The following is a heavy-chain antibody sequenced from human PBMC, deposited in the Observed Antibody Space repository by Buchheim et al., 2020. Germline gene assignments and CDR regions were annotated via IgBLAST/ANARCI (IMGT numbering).Heavy chain of an antibody. CDR3: ARMVDTAVATTFYFDC. J-gene: IGHJ4*02. D-gene: IGHD5-18*01. CDR2: TYHSGST. CDR1: GGSISSGGYY. V-gene: IGHV4-31*03. Sequence: QVQLQESGPGLVKPSQTLSLTCTVSGGSISSGGYYWSWIRQHPGRGLEWIGYTYHSGSTYYNPSLKSRVTISVDTSKNQFSLKLSSVTAADTAVYYCARMVDTAVATTFYFDCWGQGTL.